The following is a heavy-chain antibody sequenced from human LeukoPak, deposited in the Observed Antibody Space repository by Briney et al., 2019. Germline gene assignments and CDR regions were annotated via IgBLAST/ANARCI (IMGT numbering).Heavy chain of an antibody. J-gene: IGHJ4*02. CDR2: MNIDGGEK. CDR1: GFTFSSYS. CDR3: ARDPVEWELLLDY. V-gene: IGHV3-7*01. Sequence: PGGSLRLSCAASGFTFSSYSMNWVRQAPGKRLEWVANMNIDGGEKYYADSAKGRFTISRDNARNSVYLQMNSLRVEDTAVYYCARDPVEWELLLDYWGQGTLVTVSS. D-gene: IGHD1-26*01.